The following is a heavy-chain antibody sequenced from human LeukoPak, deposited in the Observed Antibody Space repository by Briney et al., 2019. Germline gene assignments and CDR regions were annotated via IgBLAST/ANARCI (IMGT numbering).Heavy chain of an antibody. D-gene: IGHD3-10*01. CDR2: ISGSGGST. J-gene: IGHJ4*02. V-gene: IGHV3-23*01. CDR1: GFTFSSYA. CDR3: ARSPYYYGSGSYYGFDY. Sequence: GGSLRLSCAASGFTFSSYAMSWVRQAPGKGLEWVSAISGSGGSTYYADSVKGRFTISRDNAKNSLYLQMNSLRAEDTAVYYCARSPYYYGSGSYYGFDYWGQGTLVTVSS.